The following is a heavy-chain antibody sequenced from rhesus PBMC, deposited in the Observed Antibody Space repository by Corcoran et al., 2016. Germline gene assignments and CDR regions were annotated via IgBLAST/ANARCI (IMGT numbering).Heavy chain of an antibody. J-gene: IGHJ4*01. CDR3: ARGVWTAGTPNYFDY. D-gene: IGHD5-24*01. V-gene: IGHV3S18*01. CDR1: GFSFSDYY. CDR2: ISYTCCST. Sequence: EVQLVESGGGLAKPGGSLRLSCAASGFSFSDYYMYWVRQAPGKGLDWVSGISYTCCSTYYADSVKGRFTISRENAKNTLYLQMDSLRAEDTAVYYCARGVWTAGTPNYFDYWGQGVLVTVSS.